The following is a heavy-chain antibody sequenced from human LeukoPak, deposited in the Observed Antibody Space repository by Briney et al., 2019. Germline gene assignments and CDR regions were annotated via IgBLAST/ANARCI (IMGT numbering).Heavy chain of an antibody. J-gene: IGHJ4*02. CDR1: GFTFSRYA. CDR3: AKGDSGDYAFDY. D-gene: IGHD4-17*01. CDR2: VIASGAAT. Sequence: SGGSLRISCAASGFTFSRYAMSCVRQAPGKGLEWVSAVIASGAATYYADSVKGRFTISRDNSKKTMSLQMNSLRAEDTAVYYCAKGDSGDYAFDYWGRGILVTVSS. V-gene: IGHV3-23*01.